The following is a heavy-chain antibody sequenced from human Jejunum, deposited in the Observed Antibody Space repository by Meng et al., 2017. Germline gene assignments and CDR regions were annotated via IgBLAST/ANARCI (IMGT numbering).Heavy chain of an antibody. D-gene: IGHD6-6*01. CDR2: IYHRGNI. CDR3: ARVDSSASFDY. J-gene: IGHJ4*02. Sequence: QLQLQESGSGLVKPSQTLSLTCAVSGASISSSNWWSWVRQSPGKGLEWIGEIYHRGNINYNPSLKSRVTISVDKSKNQFSLKLNSVTAADTAVYYCARVDSSASFDYWGQGTLVTVSS. CDR1: GASISSSNW. V-gene: IGHV4-4*02.